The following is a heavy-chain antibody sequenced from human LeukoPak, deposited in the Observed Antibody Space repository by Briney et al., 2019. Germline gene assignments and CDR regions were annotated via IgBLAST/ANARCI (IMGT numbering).Heavy chain of an antibody. CDR3: AKDPYNVAVANTNGWFDP. Sequence: GGSLRLSCAASGFTFSNYAMSWVRRAPGKGLEWVSSISGTGDSTYYAQSVKGRFSISRDNSKNTLNLQMDSLRADDTALYFCAKDPYNVAVANTNGWFDPWGQGTLVTVSS. J-gene: IGHJ5*02. CDR2: ISGTGDST. V-gene: IGHV3-23*01. CDR1: GFTFSNYA. D-gene: IGHD2-15*01.